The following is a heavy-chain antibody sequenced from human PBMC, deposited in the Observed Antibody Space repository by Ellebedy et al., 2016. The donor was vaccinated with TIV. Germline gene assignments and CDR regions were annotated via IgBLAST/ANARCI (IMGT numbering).Heavy chain of an antibody. Sequence: SETLSLTXTVSGGSISGGGYSWSWIRQPPGKGLEWIGYIHHMGSTYYNPSLKSRVTISVDRSKNHFSLKLSSVTAADTAVYYCARLAEDLDVWGQGTTVTVSS. CDR3: ARLAEDLDV. CDR2: IHHMGST. J-gene: IGHJ6*02. D-gene: IGHD2-15*01. V-gene: IGHV4-30-2*01. CDR1: GGSISGGGYS.